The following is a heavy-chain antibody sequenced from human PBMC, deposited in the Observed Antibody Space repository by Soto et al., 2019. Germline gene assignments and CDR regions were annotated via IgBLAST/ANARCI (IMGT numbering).Heavy chain of an antibody. CDR1: GGSFSGYY. CDR3: ARGRYYGSGSYLPFYYYYYGMDV. Sequence: PSETLSLTCAVYGGSFSGYYWSWIRQPPGKGLEWIGEINHSGSTNYNPSLKSRVTISVDTSKNQFSLKLSPVTAADTAVYYCARGRYYGSGSYLPFYYYYYGMDVWGQGTTVTVSS. V-gene: IGHV4-34*01. D-gene: IGHD3-10*01. J-gene: IGHJ6*02. CDR2: INHSGST.